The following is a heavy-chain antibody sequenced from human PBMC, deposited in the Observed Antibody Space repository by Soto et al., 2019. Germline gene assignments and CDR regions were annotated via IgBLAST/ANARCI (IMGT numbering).Heavy chain of an antibody. CDR2: IYSGGST. V-gene: IGHV3-53*01. D-gene: IGHD3-10*01. Sequence: EVQLVESGGGLIQPGGSLRLSCAASGFTVSSNYMSWVRQAPGKGLEWVSVIYSGGSTYYADSVKGRFTISRDNSKNTLYLQMTGLRAEDTAVYYCARHITMDPLLVYWGQGTLVTVSS. CDR3: ARHITMDPLLVY. CDR1: GFTVSSNY. J-gene: IGHJ4*02.